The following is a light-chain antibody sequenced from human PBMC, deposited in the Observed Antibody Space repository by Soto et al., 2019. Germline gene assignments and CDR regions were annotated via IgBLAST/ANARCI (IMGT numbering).Light chain of an antibody. J-gene: IGKJ4*01. Sequence: DIQMTQSPSSVSASVGDRVTITCRASQAISSWLAWYQQKPGKAPRLLIYAATNLQSGVPSTFSGSGSGTDFTLTISSLQSEDFGTYYCQQANSFPLNFGRGTKVDVK. CDR2: AAT. V-gene: IGKV1D-12*01. CDR1: QAISSW. CDR3: QQANSFPLN.